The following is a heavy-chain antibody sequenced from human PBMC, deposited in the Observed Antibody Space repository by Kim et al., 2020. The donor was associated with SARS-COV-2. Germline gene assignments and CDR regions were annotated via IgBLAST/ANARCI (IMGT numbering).Heavy chain of an antibody. D-gene: IGHD6-13*01. V-gene: IGHV4-30-4*01. Sequence: SETLSLTCTVSGGSISSGDYYWSWIRQPPGKGLEWIGYIYYSGSTYYNPSLKSRVTISVDTSKNQFSLKLSSVTAADTAVYYCARRGVIAAAGTYLDYWGQGTLVTVSS. J-gene: IGHJ4*02. CDR3: ARRGVIAAAGTYLDY. CDR2: IYYSGST. CDR1: GGSISSGDYY.